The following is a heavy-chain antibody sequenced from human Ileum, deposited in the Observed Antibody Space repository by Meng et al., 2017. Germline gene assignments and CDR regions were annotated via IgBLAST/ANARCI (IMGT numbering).Heavy chain of an antibody. CDR2: MNPNSGNT. CDR3: ARVRNRSSGWYVDAFDI. J-gene: IGHJ3*02. CDR1: GYTFTSYD. Sequence: ASVKVSCKASGYTFTSYDINWVRQATGQGLEWMGWMNPNSGNTGYAQKFQGRVTMTRNTSISTAYMELSSLRSEDTAVYYCARVRNRSSGWYVDAFDIWGQGTRVT. D-gene: IGHD6-19*01. V-gene: IGHV1-8*01.